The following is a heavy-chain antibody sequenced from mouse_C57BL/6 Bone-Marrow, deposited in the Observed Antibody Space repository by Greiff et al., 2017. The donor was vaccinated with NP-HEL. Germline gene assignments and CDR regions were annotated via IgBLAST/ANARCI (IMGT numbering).Heavy chain of an antibody. Sequence: EVKLMESGGDLVKPGGSLKLSCAASGFTFSSYGMSWVRQTPDKRLAWVATISSGGSYTYYPDSVKGRFPISRDNAKNTLYLQMSSLKSEDTAMYYCASPYDYDVAWFAYWGQGTLVTVSA. CDR3: ASPYDYDVAWFAY. J-gene: IGHJ3*01. CDR1: GFTFSSYG. CDR2: ISSGGSYT. V-gene: IGHV5-6*01. D-gene: IGHD2-4*01.